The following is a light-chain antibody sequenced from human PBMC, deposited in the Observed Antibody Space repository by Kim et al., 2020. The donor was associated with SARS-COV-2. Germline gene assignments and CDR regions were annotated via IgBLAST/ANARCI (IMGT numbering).Light chain of an antibody. CDR2: QDT. J-gene: IGLJ3*02. V-gene: IGLV3-1*01. CDR3: QAWDISTGGV. Sequence: SYELTQPPSVSVSPGQTARITCSGDKLGDKYACWYQQKPGQSPVLVIYQDTKRPSGIPERFSGSNSGNTATLTISGTQAMDEADYYCQAWDISTGGVFGGGTKLTVL. CDR1: KLGDKY.